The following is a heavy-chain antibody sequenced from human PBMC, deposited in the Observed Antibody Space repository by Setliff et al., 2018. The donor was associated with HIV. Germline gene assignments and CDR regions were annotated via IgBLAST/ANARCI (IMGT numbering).Heavy chain of an antibody. D-gene: IGHD2-2*01. CDR2: IKEDGTEE. CDR1: GFSFGENW. Sequence: PGGSLRLSCGASGFSFGENWMSWVRQAAGKGLEWVANIKEDGTEEYYVDSVKGRFTISRDNAKNSLYLQMSSLRAEDTAVYYCARIRCSSPSCYDFSFDQWGQGTLVTVSS. CDR3: ARIRCSSPSCYDFSFDQ. V-gene: IGHV3-7*01. J-gene: IGHJ4*02.